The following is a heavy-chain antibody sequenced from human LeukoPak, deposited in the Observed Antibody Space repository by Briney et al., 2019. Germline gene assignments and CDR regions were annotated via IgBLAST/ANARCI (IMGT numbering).Heavy chain of an antibody. V-gene: IGHV3-30*04. D-gene: IGHD3-9*01. J-gene: IGHJ4*02. Sequence: PGGSLRLSCAASGFTFSSYAMHWVRQAPGKGLEWVAVISYDGSNKYYADSVKGRFTISRDNSKNTLYLQMNSLRAEDTAVYYCARELTGYHDYWGQGTLDTVSS. CDR3: ARELTGYHDY. CDR2: ISYDGSNK. CDR1: GFTFSSYA.